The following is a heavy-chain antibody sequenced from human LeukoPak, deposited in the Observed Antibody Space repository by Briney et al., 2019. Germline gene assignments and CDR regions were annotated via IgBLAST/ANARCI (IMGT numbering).Heavy chain of an antibody. V-gene: IGHV3-23*01. D-gene: IGHD3-22*01. CDR2: ISGSGGST. J-gene: IGHJ4*02. CDR1: GFTFSSYA. Sequence: GGSLRLSCAASGFTFSSYAMSWVRQAPGKGLEWVSAISGSGGSTYYADSVKGRFTISRDNAKNSLYLQMNSLRAEDTAVYYCARSQGPDYYDSSGYEDYWGQGTLVTVSS. CDR3: ARSQGPDYYDSSGYEDY.